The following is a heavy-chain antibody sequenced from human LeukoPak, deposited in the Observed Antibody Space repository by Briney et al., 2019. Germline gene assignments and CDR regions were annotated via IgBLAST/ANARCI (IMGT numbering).Heavy chain of an antibody. CDR3: TRGITGHYRSMGGFAFDI. CDR1: GASISQHY. J-gene: IGHJ3*02. V-gene: IGHV4-59*11. D-gene: IGHD2-8*02. CDR2: FYHDGST. Sequence: PSETLSLTCTVSGASISQHYWSWIRQPPGKGLEYSGYFYHDGSTNYTSSVRSRVTILVDTSKNQFTLNLRSVTAADTAKYYCTRGITGHYRSMGGFAFDIWGQGTVVAVSS.